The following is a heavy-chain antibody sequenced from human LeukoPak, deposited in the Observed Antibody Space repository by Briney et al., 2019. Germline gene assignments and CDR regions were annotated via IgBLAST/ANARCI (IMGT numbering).Heavy chain of an antibody. D-gene: IGHD2-21*02. V-gene: IGHV4-38-2*02. CDR2: IYHGGST. CDR1: GYSISSGYY. CDR3: ARDLASCAGDCYSDGFDY. J-gene: IGHJ4*02. Sequence: SETLSLTCTVSGYSISSGYYWGWIRQSPGKGLEWIGSIYHGGSTYYNPSLRSRVIVSVDTSKNHFSLKMSSVTAADTAVYYCARDLASCAGDCYSDGFDYWGQGTLVTVSS.